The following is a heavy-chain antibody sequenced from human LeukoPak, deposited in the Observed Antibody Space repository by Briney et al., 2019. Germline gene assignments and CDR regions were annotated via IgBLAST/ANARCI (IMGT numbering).Heavy chain of an antibody. Sequence: PSETLSVTCTVSGGSISTYYWSWIRQPPGKGLEWIGYIYYSGSTNYNPFLKSRVTISVDTSKNQFSLKLTSVTAADTAVYYCAGGYGAIDYWGQGILVTVSS. CDR3: AGGYGAIDY. CDR1: GGSISTYY. V-gene: IGHV4-59*08. J-gene: IGHJ4*02. D-gene: IGHD5-12*01. CDR2: IYYSGST.